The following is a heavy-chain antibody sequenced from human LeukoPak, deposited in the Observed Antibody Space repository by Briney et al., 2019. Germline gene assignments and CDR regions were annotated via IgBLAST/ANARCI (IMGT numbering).Heavy chain of an antibody. CDR2: FDPEDGET. J-gene: IGHJ5*02. D-gene: IGHD4-11*01. CDR1: GYTLTELS. CDR3: ATYSMTTPLEDWFDP. Sequence: ASVKVSCKVSGYTLTELSMHWVRQAPGKGLEWMGGFDPEDGETIYAQKFQGRVTMTEDTSTDTAYMELSSLRSEDTAVYYCATYSMTTPLEDWFDPWGQGTLVTVSS. V-gene: IGHV1-24*01.